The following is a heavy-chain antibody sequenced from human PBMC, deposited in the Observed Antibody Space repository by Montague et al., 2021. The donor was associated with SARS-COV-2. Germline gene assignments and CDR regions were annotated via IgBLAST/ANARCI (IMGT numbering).Heavy chain of an antibody. V-gene: IGHV4-59*01. D-gene: IGHD6-13*01. J-gene: IGHJ3*02. CDR1: GGSISRYS. Sequence: SETLSLTCTVSGGSISRYSWTWIRQPPGKGLEWIGYIYNSGSTNXXPSLTSRVTISVDTSKNQFSLKLSSVAAADTAVYYCARVGRGSSWYEVAFDIWGQGTLVTVSP. CDR3: ARVGRGSSWYEVAFDI. CDR2: IYNSGST.